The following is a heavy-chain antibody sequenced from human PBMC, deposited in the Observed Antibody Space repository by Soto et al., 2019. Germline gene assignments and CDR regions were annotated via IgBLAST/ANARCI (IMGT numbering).Heavy chain of an antibody. D-gene: IGHD2-21*01. CDR1: GFTFSNYG. V-gene: IGHV3-30*18. J-gene: IGHJ4*02. CDR3: AKCYIAVCKYDHGDLPYY. Sequence: GGSRRLSCAASGFTFSNYGMHWVRQAPGKGLEWVAVVSYDGSSKYYADSVKGRFTISRDNSKNTLYLQMNSLRPEDTAVYYCAKCYIAVCKYDHGDLPYYWGQGTLVTVSS. CDR2: VSYDGSSK.